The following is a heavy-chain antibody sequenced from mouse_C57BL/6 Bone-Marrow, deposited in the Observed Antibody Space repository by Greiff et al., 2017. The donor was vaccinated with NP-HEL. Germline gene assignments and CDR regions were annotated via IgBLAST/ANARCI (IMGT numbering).Heavy chain of an antibody. D-gene: IGHD2-14*01. V-gene: IGHV1-54*01. CDR2: INPGSGGT. J-gene: IGHJ4*01. CDR1: GYAFTNYL. Sequence: QVQLKESGAELVRPGTSVKLSCKASGYAFTNYLIEWVKQRPGQGLEWIGVINPGSGGTNYNEKFKGKATLTADKSSSTAYLQLSSLTSEDSAVYFCARSNYRYYYAMDYWGQGTSVTVSS. CDR3: ARSNYRYYYAMDY.